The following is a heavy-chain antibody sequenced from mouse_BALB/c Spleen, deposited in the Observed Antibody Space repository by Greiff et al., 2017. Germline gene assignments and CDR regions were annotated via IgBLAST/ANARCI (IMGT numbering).Heavy chain of an antibody. Sequence: VKLVESGPGLVQPSQSLSITCTVSGFSLTSYGVHWVRQSPGKGLEWLGVIWSGGSTDYNAAFISRLSISKDNSKSQVFFKMNSLQANDTAIYYCGSSYAMDYWGQGTSVTVSS. CDR1: GFSLTSYG. CDR2: IWSGGST. CDR3: GSSYAMDY. D-gene: IGHD1-1*01. V-gene: IGHV2-2*02. J-gene: IGHJ4*01.